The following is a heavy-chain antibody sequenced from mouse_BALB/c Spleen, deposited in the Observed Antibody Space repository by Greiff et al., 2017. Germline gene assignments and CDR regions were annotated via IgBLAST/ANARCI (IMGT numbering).Heavy chain of an antibody. CDR3: AREGSSGYGGYAMDY. J-gene: IGHJ4*01. V-gene: IGHV1-69*01. CDR1: GYTFTDYW. D-gene: IGHD3-1*01. CDR2: IDTSDSYT. Sequence: VQLQQPGAELVMPGASVKMSCKASGYTFTDYWMHWVKQRPGQGLEWIGAIDTSDSYTSYNQKFKGKATLTVDESSSTAYMQLSSLTSEDSAVYYCAREGSSGYGGYAMDYWGQGTSVTVSS.